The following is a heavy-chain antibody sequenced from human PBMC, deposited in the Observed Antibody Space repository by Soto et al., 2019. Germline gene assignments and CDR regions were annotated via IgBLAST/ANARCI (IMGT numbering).Heavy chain of an antibody. Sequence: QVQLVQSGAEVKKPGSSVRVSCKASGDTFTFYSINWVRQAPGLGLEWMGRINPILSMSNYAQRFQGRVTMTADKSTSTAYMELSSLRSEDTAMYYCASSYGSGYRAFDYWGPGGLGTVSS. J-gene: IGHJ4*02. CDR1: GDTFTFYS. D-gene: IGHD3-10*01. V-gene: IGHV1-69*02. CDR3: ASSYGSGYRAFDY. CDR2: INPILSMS.